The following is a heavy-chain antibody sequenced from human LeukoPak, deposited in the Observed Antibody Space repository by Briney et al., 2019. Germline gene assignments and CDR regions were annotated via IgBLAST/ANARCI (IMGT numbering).Heavy chain of an antibody. D-gene: IGHD6-13*01. CDR3: ARVGWRQQLTFDY. Sequence: SVKVSCKASGGTFSSYAISWVRQAPRQGLEWMGRIIPILGIANYAQKFQGRVTITADKSTSTAYMELSSLRSEDTAVYYCARVGWRQQLTFDYWGQGTLVTVSS. J-gene: IGHJ4*02. CDR2: IIPILGIA. CDR1: GGTFSSYA. V-gene: IGHV1-69*04.